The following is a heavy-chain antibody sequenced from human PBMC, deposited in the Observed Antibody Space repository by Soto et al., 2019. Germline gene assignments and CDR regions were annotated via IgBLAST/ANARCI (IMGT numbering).Heavy chain of an antibody. CDR3: ARFHHRDPRLGMDV. Sequence: ASVKVSCKASGYTFTSYYMHWVRQAPGQGLEWMGRIIPIVGSTSYAQKFQGRVTITADESTSTAYMELSSLRSEDTAVYYCARFHHRDPRLGMDVWGQGTTVTVSS. D-gene: IGHD1-1*01. J-gene: IGHJ6*02. CDR1: GYTFTSYY. V-gene: IGHV1-46*01. CDR2: IIPIVGST.